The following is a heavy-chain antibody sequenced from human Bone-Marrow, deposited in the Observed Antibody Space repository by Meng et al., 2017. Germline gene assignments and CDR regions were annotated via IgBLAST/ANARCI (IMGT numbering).Heavy chain of an antibody. Sequence: ASVKVSCKASGYDFLKYGITWVRQAPGQGLEWVGWISPSNGDVNYAQKLQGRVVIRTDTSINTVYMNLWDLTSADTAMHYCARVPSLMGGTNFDHWGLGTRVTVSS. D-gene: IGHD1-26*01. V-gene: IGHV1-18*01. CDR1: GYDFLKYG. CDR3: ARVPSLMGGTNFDH. J-gene: IGHJ4*02. CDR2: ISPSNGDV.